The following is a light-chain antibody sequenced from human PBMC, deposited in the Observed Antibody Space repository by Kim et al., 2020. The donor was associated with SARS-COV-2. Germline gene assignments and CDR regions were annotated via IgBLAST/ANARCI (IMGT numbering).Light chain of an antibody. V-gene: IGKV3-20*01. CDR1: QSVASSY. J-gene: IGKJ1*01. Sequence: EFVLTQSPGTLSLSPGERATLSCGASQSVASSYLAWYQQGPGQAPSLLIYDASNRATGIPDRFSGSGSGTDFSSTISTVEPEDFSVYYCQQYGSSPPTFGQGTKVDIK. CDR3: QQYGSSPPT. CDR2: DAS.